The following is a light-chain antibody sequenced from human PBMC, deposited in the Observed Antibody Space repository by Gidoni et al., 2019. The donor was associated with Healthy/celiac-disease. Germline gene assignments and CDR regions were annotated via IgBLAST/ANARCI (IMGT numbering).Light chain of an antibody. V-gene: IGKV3-11*01. CDR2: DAS. J-gene: IGKJ5*01. CDR1: QSVSSY. Sequence: EILLPHSPATLSLSPGARATPSCRATQSVSSYLAWYQQKPGQAPRLLIYDASNRATGPPARFSGSGSGTDFTRTIISLEPEDFAVYYCQQRSDWPPITFGQXTRLEIK. CDR3: QQRSDWPPIT.